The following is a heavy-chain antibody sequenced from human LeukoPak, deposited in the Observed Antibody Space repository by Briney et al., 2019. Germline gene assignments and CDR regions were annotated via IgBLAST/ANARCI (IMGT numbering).Heavy chain of an antibody. CDR3: ARDFKAVAGSYFDY. Sequence: GGTLRLSCAASGFTFSSFGMSWVRQAPGKGLEWVSGISGSGDSTYYADSVKGRFTISRDNSKNTLYLQMNSLRAEDTAVYYCARDFKAVAGSYFDYWAQGTLVTVSS. CDR1: GFTFSSFG. J-gene: IGHJ4*02. D-gene: IGHD6-19*01. CDR2: ISGSGDST. V-gene: IGHV3-23*01.